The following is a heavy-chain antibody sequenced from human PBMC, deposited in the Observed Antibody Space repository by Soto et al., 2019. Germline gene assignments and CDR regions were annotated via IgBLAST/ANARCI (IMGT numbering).Heavy chain of an antibody. CDR2: IWYDGSNK. J-gene: IGHJ4*02. CDR1: GFTFSSYG. D-gene: IGHD2-8*01. CDR3: ARELVYPDY. V-gene: IGHV3-33*01. Sequence: QVQLVESGGGVVQPGRSLRLSCAASGFTFSSYGMHWVRQAPGKGLEWVAVIWYDGSNKYYADSVKGRFTISRDNSKNTLYLHMNSLRAEDTAVYYCARELVYPDYWGQGTLVTVSS.